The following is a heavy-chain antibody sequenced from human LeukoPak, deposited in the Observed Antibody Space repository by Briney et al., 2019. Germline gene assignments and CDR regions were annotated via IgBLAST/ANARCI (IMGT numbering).Heavy chain of an antibody. CDR1: GGSISSGGYS. J-gene: IGHJ5*02. D-gene: IGHD2-2*01. CDR2: IYYSGST. V-gene: IGHV4-30-4*07. CDR3: ARSPPAAIIWFDP. Sequence: SETLSLTCAVSGGSISSGGYSWSWIRQPPGKGLEWIGYIYYSGSTYYNPSLKSRVTISVDTSKNQFSLKLSSVTAADTAVYYCARSPPAAIIWFDPWGQGTLVTVSS.